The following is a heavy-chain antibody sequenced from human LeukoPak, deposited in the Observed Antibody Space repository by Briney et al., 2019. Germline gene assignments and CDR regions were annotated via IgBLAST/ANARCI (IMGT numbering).Heavy chain of an antibody. J-gene: IGHJ4*02. CDR3: ARGYGSGSYGN. D-gene: IGHD3-10*01. Sequence: TSETLSLTCTVSGGSISSSNHYWAWIRQPPGKGLEWIGSIYYSGSTYYNPSLRSRLTMSVDTSKNQFSLKLSSVTAADTAVYYCARGYGSGSYGNWGQGTLVTVSS. V-gene: IGHV4-39*07. CDR1: GGSISSSNHY. CDR2: IYYSGST.